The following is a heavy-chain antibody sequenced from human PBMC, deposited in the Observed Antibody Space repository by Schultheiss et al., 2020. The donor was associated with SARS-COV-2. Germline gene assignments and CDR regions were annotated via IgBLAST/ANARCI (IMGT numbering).Heavy chain of an antibody. CDR1: GGSISSNNNF. Sequence: SETLSLTCSVSGGSISSNNNFWAWIRQPPGKGLEWIGYIYYSGSTNYNPSLKSRVTMSVDTSKNQFSLKLSSVTAADTAVYYCARQRYNWNDDGMDVWGQGTTVTVSS. D-gene: IGHD1-1*01. V-gene: IGHV4-61*05. CDR2: IYYSGST. CDR3: ARQRYNWNDDGMDV. J-gene: IGHJ6*02.